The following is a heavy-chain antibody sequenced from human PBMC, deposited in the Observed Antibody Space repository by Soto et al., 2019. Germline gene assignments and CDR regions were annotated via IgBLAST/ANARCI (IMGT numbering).Heavy chain of an antibody. J-gene: IGHJ3*02. CDR3: ARDGTDDAFDI. CDR1: GFSFSTYW. V-gene: IGHV3-7*03. CDR2: IKQDGSEK. Sequence: EAQLVESGGGLVQPGGSLRLSCAASGFSFSTYWMSWVRQAPGKGLEWVAKIKQDGSEKFYVNSVEGRFTISRDSTKNSLYLQMNSLRVADTAVYYCARDGTDDAFDIWGQGTMVTVSS.